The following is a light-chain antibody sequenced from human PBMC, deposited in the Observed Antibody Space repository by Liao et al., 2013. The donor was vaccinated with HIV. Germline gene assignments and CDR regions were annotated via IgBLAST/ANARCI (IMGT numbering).Light chain of an antibody. CDR1: TLGDRY. CDR3: QAWDSSTVV. J-gene: IGLJ3*02. Sequence: SYELTQPPSMSVSPGQTASITCSGHTLGDRYINWYQQRPGQSPVLVIYEDTKRPSGIPERFSGSSSGNTATLTISETQIMDEADYYCQAWDSSTVVFGGGTKLTVL. CDR2: EDT. V-gene: IGLV3-1*01.